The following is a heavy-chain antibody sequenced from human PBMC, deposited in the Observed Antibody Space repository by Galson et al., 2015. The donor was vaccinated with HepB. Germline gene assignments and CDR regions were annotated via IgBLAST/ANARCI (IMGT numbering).Heavy chain of an antibody. V-gene: IGHV3-48*02. D-gene: IGHD4-23*01. Sequence: SLRLSCAASGFTFSSYSMNWVRQAPGKGLEWVSYISSGSDTIYYADSVKGRFTISRDNAKNSLYLQMNSLRDEDTAVYYCARDPARITYGGNSRADYWGQGTLVTVSS. CDR1: GFTFSSYS. CDR3: ARDPARITYGGNSRADY. J-gene: IGHJ4*02. CDR2: ISSGSDTI.